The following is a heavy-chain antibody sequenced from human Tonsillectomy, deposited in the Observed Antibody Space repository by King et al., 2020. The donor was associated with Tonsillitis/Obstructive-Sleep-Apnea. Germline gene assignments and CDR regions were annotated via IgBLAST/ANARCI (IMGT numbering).Heavy chain of an antibody. J-gene: IGHJ4*02. Sequence: VQLVESGAEVKKPGASVKVSCKASGYTFTSYYMCWVRQAPGQGLEWVGIINPSDGSASYAQNFQGRVTMTRDTSTSTLYMELSSLRSEDTAVYYCARDATDYDSSGQYEGMDYWGQGTLVTVSS. CDR1: GYTFTSYY. CDR3: ARDATDYDSSGQYEGMDY. CDR2: INPSDGSA. V-gene: IGHV1-46*03. D-gene: IGHD3-22*01.